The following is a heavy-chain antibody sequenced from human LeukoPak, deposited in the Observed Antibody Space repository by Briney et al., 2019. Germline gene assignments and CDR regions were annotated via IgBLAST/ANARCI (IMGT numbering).Heavy chain of an antibody. CDR2: LHASEST. D-gene: IGHD3-22*01. Sequence: SETLSLTCTVSGAYINNYYWTWVRQPAAQGLEWIGRLHASESTVYNPSLKSRVTMSMDTSKDQLSFTLTSVTAADSAIYYCVTLSSGAGFDVWGQGTVVTVSS. CDR1: GAYINNYY. V-gene: IGHV4-4*07. J-gene: IGHJ3*01. CDR3: VTLSSGAGFDV.